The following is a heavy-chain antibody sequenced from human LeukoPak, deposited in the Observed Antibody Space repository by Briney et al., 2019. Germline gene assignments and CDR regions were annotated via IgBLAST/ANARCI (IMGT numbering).Heavy chain of an antibody. V-gene: IGHV4-59*01. CDR2: IYYSGST. CDR1: GGSISSYY. D-gene: IGHD1-26*01. Sequence: PPETLSLTCTVSGGSISSYYCSWIRQPPGKGLEWIGYIYYSGSTNYNPSLKSRVTISVDTSKNQFSLKLSSVTAADTAVYYCARVEVGSYYGLDYWGQGTLVTVSS. CDR3: ARVEVGSYYGLDY. J-gene: IGHJ4*02.